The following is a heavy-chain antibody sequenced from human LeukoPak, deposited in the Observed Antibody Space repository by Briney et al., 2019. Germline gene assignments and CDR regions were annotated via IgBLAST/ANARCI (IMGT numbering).Heavy chain of an antibody. CDR2: IFFSGST. Sequence: SETLSLTCSVSGGSISSSSYYWGWLRQPPGKGLEGIGSIFFSGSTYYNPSLKSRVTISVDTSKNQFSLILSSMTAADTAAYYCARKGDGYNSGYFDLWGRGTLVTVSS. D-gene: IGHD5-24*01. CDR1: GGSISSSSYY. V-gene: IGHV4-39*01. J-gene: IGHJ2*01. CDR3: ARKGDGYNSGYFDL.